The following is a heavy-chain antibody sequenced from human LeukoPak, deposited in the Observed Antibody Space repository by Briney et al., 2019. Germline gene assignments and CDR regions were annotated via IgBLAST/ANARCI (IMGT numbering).Heavy chain of an antibody. D-gene: IGHD3-22*01. J-gene: IGHJ4*01. V-gene: IGHV3-30*09. Sequence: GRSLRLSGEASGFLFRDYGMHWVRQTPGKRLEAVAFISYDESKRDYTDSVKGRAAISRDNSKNTLYRHIDSLRTEDAAIYYCARDSSGFFYSQDHWGHGTLVTVSS. CDR2: ISYDESKR. CDR1: GFLFRDYG. CDR3: ARDSSGFFYSQDH.